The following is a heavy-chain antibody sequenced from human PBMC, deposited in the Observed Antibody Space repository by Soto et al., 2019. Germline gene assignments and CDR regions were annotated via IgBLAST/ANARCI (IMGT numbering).Heavy chain of an antibody. D-gene: IGHD2-2*01. CDR2: ISGSGGST. J-gene: IGHJ4*02. V-gene: IGHV3-23*01. CDR1: GFTFSSYA. CDR3: AKVHQRGEYYFDY. Sequence: EVQLLESGGGLVQPGGSLRLSCAASGFTFSSYAMSWVRQAPGQGLEWVSAISGSGGSTYYADSVKGRFTISRDNSKNTLYLQMNSLRAEDTAVYYCAKVHQRGEYYFDYWGQGTLVTVSS.